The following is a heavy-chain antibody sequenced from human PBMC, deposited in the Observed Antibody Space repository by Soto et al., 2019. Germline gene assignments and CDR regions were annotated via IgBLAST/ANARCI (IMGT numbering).Heavy chain of an antibody. CDR3: ARNLFDSRGYPPEV. CDR2: IFHTGNT. V-gene: IGHV4-4*02. Sequence: SETLSLTCTISGVSISSGKWWIRVRQHPGEGLEWIGEIFHTGNTDYKPSLKSRVSILVDKSKNQFSLNLDSVTAADTAVYYCARNLFDSRGYPPEVWGQGILVTVSS. D-gene: IGHD3-22*01. CDR1: GVSISSGKW. J-gene: IGHJ4*02.